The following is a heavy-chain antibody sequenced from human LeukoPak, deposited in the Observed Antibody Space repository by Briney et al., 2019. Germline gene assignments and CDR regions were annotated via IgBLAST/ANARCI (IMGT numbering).Heavy chain of an antibody. CDR2: IKQDGSEK. V-gene: IGHV3-7*03. CDR3: AKSRSGSANWALQIFDN. CDR1: GFTFSSYW. Sequence: TGGSLRLSCAASGFTFSSYWMSWVRQAPGKGLEWVANIKQDGSEKYYVDSVKGRFTISRDNSKNSLFVQMNSLRAEDTAVYFCAKSRSGSANWALQIFDNWGQGTLVTVSS. J-gene: IGHJ4*02. D-gene: IGHD1-1*01.